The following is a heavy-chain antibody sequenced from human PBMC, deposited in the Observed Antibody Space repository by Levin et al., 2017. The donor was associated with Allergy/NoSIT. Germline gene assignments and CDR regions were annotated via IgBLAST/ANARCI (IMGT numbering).Heavy chain of an antibody. Sequence: GESLKISCKTSGYTFTSYDINWVRQATGQGLEWVGWINPNSGNTGYAQTFQGRVTMTRDTSITTPYMELSSLRSEDTAVYYCARAPPIYYGNVLDYWGQGTLVTVSS. D-gene: IGHD3-10*01. CDR3: ARAPPIYYGNVLDY. J-gene: IGHJ4*02. CDR2: INPNSGNT. CDR1: GYTFTSYD. V-gene: IGHV1-8*01.